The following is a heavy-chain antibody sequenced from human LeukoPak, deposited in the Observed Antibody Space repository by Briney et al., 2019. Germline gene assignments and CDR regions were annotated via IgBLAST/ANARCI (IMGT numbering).Heavy chain of an antibody. Sequence: GGSLRLSCAASGFTFRNYVIHWVRQAPGKGLEWVAVTSSDLNVELYADSVKGRFTISRDNSRSTLYLQMNSLRPEDTAIYYCAREGYYGSGSPPSLYFDYWGQGTLVTVSS. V-gene: IGHV3-30-3*01. CDR1: GFTFRNYV. CDR3: AREGYYGSGSPPSLYFDY. CDR2: TSSDLNVE. J-gene: IGHJ4*02. D-gene: IGHD3-10*01.